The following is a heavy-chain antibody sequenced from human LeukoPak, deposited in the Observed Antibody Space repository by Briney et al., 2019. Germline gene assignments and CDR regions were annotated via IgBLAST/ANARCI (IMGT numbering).Heavy chain of an antibody. CDR3: ARLPLSIGERKEDAFDI. CDR2: INYSGST. CDR1: GGSISNYV. J-gene: IGHJ3*02. Sequence: PSETLSLTCTVSGGSISNYVWSWIRQPPGPGLRWFGNINYSGSTNYNPSLKRRVTMSVDPSKDPFSLKPSSVTAADTAVYYCARLPLSIGERKEDAFDIWGQGTMVTVSS. D-gene: IGHD5/OR15-5a*01. V-gene: IGHV4-59*08.